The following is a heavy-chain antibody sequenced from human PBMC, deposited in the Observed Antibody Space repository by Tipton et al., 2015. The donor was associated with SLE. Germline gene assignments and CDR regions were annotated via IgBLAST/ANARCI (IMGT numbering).Heavy chain of an antibody. V-gene: IGHV4-59*01. Sequence: TLSLTCTVSGGSISSYYWSRIRQPPGKGLEWIGYIYYSGSTNYNPSLKSRVTISVDTSKNQFSLKLSSVTAADTAVYFCARLNYSDFHFDYWGQGTLVTVSS. CDR3: ARLNYSDFHFDY. J-gene: IGHJ4*02. D-gene: IGHD4-11*01. CDR1: GGSISSYY. CDR2: IYYSGST.